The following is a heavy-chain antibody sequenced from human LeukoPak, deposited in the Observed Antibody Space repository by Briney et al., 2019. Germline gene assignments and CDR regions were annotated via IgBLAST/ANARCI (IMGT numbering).Heavy chain of an antibody. Sequence: GASVKVSCKASGYTFTGYYMHWVRQAPGQGLEWMGWINPNSGGTNYAQKFQGRVTMTRDTSISTAYMELSRLRSDDTAVYYCARRYSIYGDYRFDYWGQGTLVTVSS. CDR2: INPNSGGT. CDR1: GYTFTGYY. D-gene: IGHD4-17*01. J-gene: IGHJ4*02. CDR3: ARRYSIYGDYRFDY. V-gene: IGHV1-2*02.